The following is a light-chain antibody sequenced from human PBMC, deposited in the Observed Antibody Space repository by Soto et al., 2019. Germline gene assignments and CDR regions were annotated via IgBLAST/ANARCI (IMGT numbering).Light chain of an antibody. CDR3: VLYMGRGIWV. V-gene: IGLV8-61*01. J-gene: IGLJ3*02. CDR1: SGSVSTNNY. Sequence: QTVVTQEPSFSVSPGWTVTLTCALSSGSVSTNNYPSWCQQTPGQAPRTLIFRTNTRSSGVPDRFSGSILGNKAALTITGAQADDESDYYCVLYMGRGIWVFGGGTKVTVL. CDR2: RTN.